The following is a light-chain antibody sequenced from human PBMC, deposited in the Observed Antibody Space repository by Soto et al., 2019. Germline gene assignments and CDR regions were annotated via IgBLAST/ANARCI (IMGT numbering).Light chain of an antibody. Sequence: QSVLTQPPSASGTPGQRVTISCSGSSSNIGSNYVYWYQQLPGTAPKLLIYRNNQRPSGVPDRFSGSKSGTSASLAISGLRSEDEADYYCAAWDGSLGGVFGGGTKLTVL. CDR3: AAWDGSLGGV. V-gene: IGLV1-47*01. CDR1: SSNIGSNY. J-gene: IGLJ2*01. CDR2: RNN.